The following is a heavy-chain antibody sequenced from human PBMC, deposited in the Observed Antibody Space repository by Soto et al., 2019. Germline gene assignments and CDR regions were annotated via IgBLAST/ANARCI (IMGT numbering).Heavy chain of an antibody. D-gene: IGHD2-2*01. CDR2: IYYSGST. Sequence: PSETLSLTCTVSGGSISSYYWSWIRQPPGKGLEWIGYIYYSGSTNYNPSLKSRVTISVDTSKNQFSLKLSSVTAADTAVYYCARQDLPDCRSTSCYGPIDYWGQGALVTVSS. J-gene: IGHJ4*02. CDR1: GGSISSYY. V-gene: IGHV4-59*01. CDR3: ARQDLPDCRSTSCYGPIDY.